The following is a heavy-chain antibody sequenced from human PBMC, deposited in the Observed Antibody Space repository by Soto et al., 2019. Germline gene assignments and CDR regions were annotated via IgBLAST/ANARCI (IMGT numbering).Heavy chain of an antibody. CDR3: AKLSSAYWSDY. Sequence: PGGSLRLSCAASGFTFSNFAMNWVRQAPGKGLEWVSGISDSGAGTYYADSLKGRFTISRDNSKNTLYLQMNSLRAEDTAVYYCAKLSSAYWSDYWGQGTLVTVSS. V-gene: IGHV3-23*01. CDR1: GFTFSNFA. D-gene: IGHD5-12*01. CDR2: ISDSGAGT. J-gene: IGHJ4*02.